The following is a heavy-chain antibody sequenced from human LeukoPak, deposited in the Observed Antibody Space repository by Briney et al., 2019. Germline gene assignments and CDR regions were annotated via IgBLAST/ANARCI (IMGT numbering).Heavy chain of an antibody. CDR2: IYYSGST. CDR3: ARLYSSGWYYFDY. Sequence: SETLSLTCAVYGGSFSSYYWSWIRQPPGKGLEWIGYIYYSGSTNYNPSLKSRVTISVDTSKNQFSLKLSSVTAADTAVYYCARLYSSGWYYFDYWGQGTLVTVSS. CDR1: GGSFSSYY. V-gene: IGHV4-59*08. J-gene: IGHJ4*02. D-gene: IGHD6-19*01.